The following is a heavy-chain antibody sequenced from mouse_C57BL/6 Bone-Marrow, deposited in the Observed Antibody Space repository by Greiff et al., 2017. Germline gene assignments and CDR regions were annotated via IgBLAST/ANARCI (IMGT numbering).Heavy chain of an antibody. J-gene: IGHJ4*01. CDR2: IDPEDGDT. CDR3: TIVNYGVIVWSAMDD. CDR1: GFNIKDYY. V-gene: IGHV14-1*01. Sequence: VQLQQSGAELVRPGASVKLSCTASGFNIKDYYMHWVQPRPEKGLEWIGRIDPEDGDTEYDPKFQGKATLTADPSSNTAYLPLSSLTSADTAVSYFTIVNYGVIVWSAMDDWGQGTSVTVSS. D-gene: IGHD1-2*01.